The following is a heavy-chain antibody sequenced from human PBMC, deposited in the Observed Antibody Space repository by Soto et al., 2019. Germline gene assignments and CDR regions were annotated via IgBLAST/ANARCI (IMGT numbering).Heavy chain of an antibody. CDR2: IIPIFGTA. CDR1: GGTFSSYA. V-gene: IGHV1-69*13. CDR3: ARAYIAAADPYYFDY. Sequence: SVKVSCKASGGTFSSYAISWVRQAPGQGLEWMGGIIPIFGTANYAQKFQGRVTITADESTSTAYMELSSLRSEDTAVYYCARAYIAAADPYYFDYWGQGTLVTVSS. J-gene: IGHJ4*02. D-gene: IGHD6-13*01.